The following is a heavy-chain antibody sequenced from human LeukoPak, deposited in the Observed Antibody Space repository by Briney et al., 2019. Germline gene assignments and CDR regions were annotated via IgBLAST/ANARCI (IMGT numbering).Heavy chain of an antibody. CDR1: GGSISSYF. D-gene: IGHD3-22*01. Sequence: SETLSLTCTVSGGSISSYFWSWIRQPPGMGLEWIGYVYYSGSPNYNPSLKSRVTISVDTSRNQFSLRLRSVTAADTAVYYCARVFDDYYDSSADPPLWFDPWGQGTLVTVSS. CDR2: VYYSGSP. J-gene: IGHJ5*02. V-gene: IGHV4-59*01. CDR3: ARVFDDYYDSSADPPLWFDP.